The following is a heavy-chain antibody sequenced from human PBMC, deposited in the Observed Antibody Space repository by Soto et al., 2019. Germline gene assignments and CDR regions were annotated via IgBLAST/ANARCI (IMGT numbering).Heavy chain of an antibody. CDR3: TNERSIMAIDAFDI. CDR2: IKSKTDGGTT. D-gene: IGHD3-16*01. Sequence: PGGSLRRSCAGSGVTFSNAGMRWVVQAQGKGLEWVGRIKSKTDGGTTDYAAPVKGRFTISRDDSKNTLYLQMNSLKTEDTAVYYCTNERSIMAIDAFDIWGQGTMVTVSS. V-gene: IGHV3-15*01. CDR1: GVTFSNAG. J-gene: IGHJ3*02.